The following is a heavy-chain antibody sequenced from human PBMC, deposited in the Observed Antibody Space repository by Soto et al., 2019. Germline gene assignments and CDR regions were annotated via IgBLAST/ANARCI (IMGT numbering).Heavy chain of an antibody. V-gene: IGHV3-23*01. D-gene: IGHD5-12*01. Sequence: EVQLLESGGGLVQPGGSLRLSCAASGFTFSSYAMSWVRQAPGKGLEWVSTISGSGGRTYYADSMKGRFSISRDNSKNTLYLQMNSLRAEDTAVYHCAKWRGDGYNGADYWDQGTLVTVSS. CDR1: GFTFSSYA. CDR2: ISGSGGRT. J-gene: IGHJ4*02. CDR3: AKWRGDGYNGADY.